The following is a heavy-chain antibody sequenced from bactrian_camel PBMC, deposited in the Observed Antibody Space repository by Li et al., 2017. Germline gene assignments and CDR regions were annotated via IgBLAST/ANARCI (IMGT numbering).Heavy chain of an antibody. D-gene: IGHD6*01. J-gene: IGHJ4*01. Sequence: HVQLVESGGGSVQAGGSLRPSCVASGYTVDSNCVGWFRQAPGKEREGVAAIYSEGGTTYYSDSVKGRFTISQDNAKNTVYLQMNSLKFEDTAVYTCAAAIGVRCNKADFIHWGQGTQVTVS. V-gene: IGHV3S1*01. CDR1: GYTVDSNC. CDR3: AAAIGVRCNKADFIH. CDR2: IYSEGGTT.